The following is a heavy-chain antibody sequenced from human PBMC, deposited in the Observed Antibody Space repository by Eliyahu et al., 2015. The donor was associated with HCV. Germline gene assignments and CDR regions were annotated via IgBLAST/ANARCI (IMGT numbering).Heavy chain of an antibody. CDR1: GFPFSSYS. CDR3: ARGKGAIDY. V-gene: IGHV3-21*01. J-gene: IGHJ4*02. D-gene: IGHD1-26*01. CDR2: ISSSSSYI. Sequence: EVQLVESGGGLVKPGGSLXLSXAASGFPFSSYSXNWVRQAPGKGLXXVSSISSSSSYIYYADSVKGRFTISRDNAKNSLYLQMNSLRAEDTAVYYCARGKGAIDYWGQGTLVTVSS.